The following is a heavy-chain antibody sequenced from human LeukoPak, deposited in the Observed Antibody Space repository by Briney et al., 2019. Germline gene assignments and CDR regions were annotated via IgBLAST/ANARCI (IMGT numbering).Heavy chain of an antibody. V-gene: IGHV3-21*01. D-gene: IGHD3-10*01. CDR2: ISSSNTYV. Sequence: GGSLRLSCAASGFTFSSYAMSWVRQAPGKGLEWVSSISSSNTYVYYTDSVKGRFTISRDNAKNSLYLQMNSLRAEDTAVYYCARENGSGKDYWGQGTLVTVSS. CDR3: ARENGSGKDY. J-gene: IGHJ4*02. CDR1: GFTFSSYA.